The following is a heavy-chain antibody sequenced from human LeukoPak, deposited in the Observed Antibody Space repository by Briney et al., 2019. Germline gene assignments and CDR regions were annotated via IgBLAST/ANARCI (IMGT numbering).Heavy chain of an antibody. CDR2: LSRSGDTT. V-gene: IGHV3-23*01. J-gene: IGHJ4*02. D-gene: IGHD1-7*01. Sequence: PGGSLRLSCAASGFTFTDYAMSWVRQAPGKGLEWVSVLSRSGDTTYYADSVKGRFTISRDNSKSTLHLQMNSLRAEDTAVYYCTRTSSLYDYWGQGTLVTVSS. CDR3: TRTSSLYDY. CDR1: GFTFTDYA.